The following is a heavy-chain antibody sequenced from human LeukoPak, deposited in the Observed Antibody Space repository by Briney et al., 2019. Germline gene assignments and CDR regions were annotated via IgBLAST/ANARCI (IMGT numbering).Heavy chain of an antibody. CDR2: IYSSGST. J-gene: IGHJ4*02. Sequence: PSQTLSLTCTVSGGSISSGGYYWSWIRQHPGKGLEWIGYIYSSGSTNYSPSLKSRVTISVDTSKNQFSLKLSSVTAADTAVYYCARTDEKRLAGSASYFRGRPINYWGQGALVTVSS. CDR3: ARTDEKRLAGSASYFRGRPINY. CDR1: GGSISSGGYY. V-gene: IGHV4-31*03. D-gene: IGHD3-10*01.